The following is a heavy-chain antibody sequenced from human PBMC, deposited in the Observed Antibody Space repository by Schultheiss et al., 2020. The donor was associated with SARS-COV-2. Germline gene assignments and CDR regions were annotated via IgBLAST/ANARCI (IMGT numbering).Heavy chain of an antibody. J-gene: IGHJ4*02. D-gene: IGHD1-1*01. CDR1: GYTFTSYD. V-gene: IGHV1-18*01. CDR2: ISAYNGNT. CDR3: ARDPPGKDDLDY. Sequence: ASVKVSCKASGYTFTSYDINWVRQATGQGLEWMGWISAYNGNTNYAQKLQGRVTMTTDTSTSTAYMELRRLRSDDTAVYYCARDPPGKDDLDYWGQGTLVTVSS.